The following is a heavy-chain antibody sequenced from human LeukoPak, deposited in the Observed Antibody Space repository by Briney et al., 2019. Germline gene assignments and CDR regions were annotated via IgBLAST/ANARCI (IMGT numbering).Heavy chain of an antibody. CDR1: GFTFSGYG. Sequence: GGSLRLSCAAPGFTFSGYGMSWVRQAPGKGLESVSAFSGIGGSTYYANSVKGRFTISRDNSKNTLYLQMNSLRAEDTALYYCARDSAGGYYYDSSGYTNYYFDYWGQGTLVTVSS. J-gene: IGHJ4*02. D-gene: IGHD3-22*01. CDR2: FSGIGGST. CDR3: ARDSAGGYYYDSSGYTNYYFDY. V-gene: IGHV3-23*01.